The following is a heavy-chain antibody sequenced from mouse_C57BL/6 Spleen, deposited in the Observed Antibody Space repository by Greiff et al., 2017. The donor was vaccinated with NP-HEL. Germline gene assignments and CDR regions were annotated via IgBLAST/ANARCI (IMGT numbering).Heavy chain of an antibody. CDR3: ARGGWLLRSAMDY. Sequence: QVQLQQPGAELVRPGSSVKLSCKASGYTFTSYWMDWVKQRPGQGLEWIGNIYPSDSETHYNQKFKDKATLTVDKSSSTAYMQLSSLTSEDSAVYYCARGGWLLRSAMDYWGQGTSVTVSS. J-gene: IGHJ4*01. CDR2: IYPSDSET. CDR1: GYTFTSYW. V-gene: IGHV1-61*01. D-gene: IGHD2-3*01.